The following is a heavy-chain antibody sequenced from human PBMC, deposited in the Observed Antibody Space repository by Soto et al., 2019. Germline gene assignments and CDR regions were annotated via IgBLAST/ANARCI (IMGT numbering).Heavy chain of an antibody. Sequence: EVQLLESGGGLVQPGGSLRLSCAASGFTFSSYAMSWVRQAPGKGLEWVSAISGSGGSTYYADSVKGRFTISRDNSKNTLYLQMNSLRAEDTAVYYCAKEAYGSGSHRSPSYAFDIWGQGTMVTVSS. V-gene: IGHV3-23*01. CDR2: ISGSGGST. CDR3: AKEAYGSGSHRSPSYAFDI. CDR1: GFTFSSYA. D-gene: IGHD3-10*01. J-gene: IGHJ3*02.